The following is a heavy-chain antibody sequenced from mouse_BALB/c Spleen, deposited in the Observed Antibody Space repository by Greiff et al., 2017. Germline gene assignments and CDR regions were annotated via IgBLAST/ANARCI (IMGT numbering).Heavy chain of an antibody. V-gene: IGHV14-3*02. D-gene: IGHD1-2*01. CDR2: IDPANGNT. CDR3: ARTITTAGAMDY. Sequence: EVKLQESGAELVKPGASVKLSCTASGFNIKDTYMHWVKQRPEQGLEWIGRIDPANGNTKYDTKFQGKATITADTSSNTAYLQLSSLTSEDTAVYYCARTITTAGAMDYWGQGTSVTVSS. J-gene: IGHJ4*01. CDR1: GFNIKDTY.